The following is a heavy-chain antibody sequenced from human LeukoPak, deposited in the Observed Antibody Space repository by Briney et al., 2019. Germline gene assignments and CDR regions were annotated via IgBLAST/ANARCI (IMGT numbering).Heavy chain of an antibody. J-gene: IGHJ4*02. CDR3: AGDWYTYYYDSSGYYPYPDY. CDR1: GFTFSSYS. V-gene: IGHV3-48*04. Sequence: GGSLRLSCAASGFTFSSYSMNWVRQAPGKGLEWVSYISSSSSTIYYADSVKGRFTISRDNAKNSLYLQMNSLRAEDTAVYYCAGDWYTYYYDSSGYYPYPDYWGQGTLVTVSS. CDR2: ISSSSSTI. D-gene: IGHD3-22*01.